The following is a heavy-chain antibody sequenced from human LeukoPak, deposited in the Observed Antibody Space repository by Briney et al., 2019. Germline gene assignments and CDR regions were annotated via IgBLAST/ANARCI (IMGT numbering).Heavy chain of an antibody. CDR1: GFTFSSYG. CDR2: ISGSGGST. V-gene: IGHV3-23*01. Sequence: GGSLRLSCAASGFTFSSYGMTWVRQAPGKGLEWVSAISGSGGSTYYADSVKGRFTISRDNSKNTLYLQMNSLRAEDTAVYYCAKVSGYDILTGYSPYYYYYYMDVWGKGTTVTVSS. J-gene: IGHJ6*03. CDR3: AKVSGYDILTGYSPYYYYYYMDV. D-gene: IGHD3-9*01.